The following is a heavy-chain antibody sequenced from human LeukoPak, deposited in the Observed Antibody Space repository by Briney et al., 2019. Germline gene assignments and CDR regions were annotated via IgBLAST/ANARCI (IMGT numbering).Heavy chain of an antibody. D-gene: IGHD3-22*01. CDR1: GFTFSGYS. CDR3: ARGRFNYDSSGYSSFYH. V-gene: IGHV3-21*01. Sequence: GGSLRLSCAASGFTFSGYSMNWVRQAPGKGLEWVSSVSSSSNYIYYADSVKGRFTNSRDNAKNSLYLQMNSLRAEDTAVYYCARGRFNYDSSGYSSFYHWGQGTLVTVSS. J-gene: IGHJ4*02. CDR2: VSSSSNYI.